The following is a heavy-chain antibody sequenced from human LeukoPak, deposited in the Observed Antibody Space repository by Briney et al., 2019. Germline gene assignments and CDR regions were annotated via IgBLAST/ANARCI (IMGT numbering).Heavy chain of an antibody. J-gene: IGHJ4*02. CDR1: GGSFSGYY. CDR3: ARGYRYYYDSSGYYYGY. Sequence: SETLSLTCAVYGGSFSGYYWSWIRQPPGKGLEWIGEINHSGSTNYNPSLKSRVTISVDTSKNQFSLKLSSVTAADTAVYYCARGYRYYYDSSGYYYGYWGQGTLVTVSS. V-gene: IGHV4-34*01. D-gene: IGHD3-22*01. CDR2: INHSGST.